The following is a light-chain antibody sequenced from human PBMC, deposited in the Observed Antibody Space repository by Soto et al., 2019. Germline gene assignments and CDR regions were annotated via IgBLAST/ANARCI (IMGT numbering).Light chain of an antibody. V-gene: IGLV2-8*01. CDR3: SSYAGSNNYV. J-gene: IGLJ1*01. CDR1: SSDVGYYNY. Sequence: QSALTQPPSASGSPGQSVTTSCTGTSSDVGYYNYVSWYQQHPGKAPKLMIYEVTKRPSGVPDRFSGSKSGNTASLTVSGLQADDEADYYCSSYAGSNNYVFGTGTKVTVL. CDR2: EVT.